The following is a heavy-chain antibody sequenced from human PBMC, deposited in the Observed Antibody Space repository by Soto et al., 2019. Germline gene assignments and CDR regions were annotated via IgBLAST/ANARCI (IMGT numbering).Heavy chain of an antibody. J-gene: IGHJ6*02. CDR2: ISSSGSTI. Sequence: PGGSLRLSCAASGFTFSSYEMNWVHQAPGKGLEWVSYISSSGSTIYYADSVKGRFTISRDNAKNSLYLQMNSLRAEDTAVYYCARHAVLGGRDYYYGMDVWGQGTTVTVSS. CDR3: ARHAVLGGRDYYYGMDV. D-gene: IGHD2-8*02. CDR1: GFTFSSYE. V-gene: IGHV3-48*03.